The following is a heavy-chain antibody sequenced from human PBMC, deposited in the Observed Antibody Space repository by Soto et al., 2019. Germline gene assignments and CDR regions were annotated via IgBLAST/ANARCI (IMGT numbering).Heavy chain of an antibody. CDR1: GFTFDDYA. CDR2: ITWNSGNI. J-gene: IGHJ4*02. D-gene: IGHD6-6*01. Sequence: EVQLVESGGDLVQPGRSLRLSCAASGFTFDDYAMHWVRQAPGKGLEWVSGITWNSGNIGYADSVKGRFTISRDNAKNSLYLQMNSLRAEDTALYYCAKGTGVSVPHHVDYWGQGTLVTVST. V-gene: IGHV3-9*01. CDR3: AKGTGVSVPHHVDY.